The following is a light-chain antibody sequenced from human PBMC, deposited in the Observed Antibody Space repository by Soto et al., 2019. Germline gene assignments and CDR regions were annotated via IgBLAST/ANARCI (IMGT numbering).Light chain of an antibody. V-gene: IGKV3-20*01. Sequence: IVLTQSPGTLSLSPWEIATLSCRASQGVSSNYLAWYQQKSGQAPRLLLYGTSSRATGIPERFSGSGSGTDFTLTISRLEPEDFAVYYCQHYGSSRTFGQGTKVDIK. J-gene: IGKJ1*01. CDR2: GTS. CDR1: QGVSSNY. CDR3: QHYGSSRT.